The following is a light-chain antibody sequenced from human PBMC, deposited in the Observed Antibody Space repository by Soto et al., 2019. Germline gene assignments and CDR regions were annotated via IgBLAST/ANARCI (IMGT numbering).Light chain of an antibody. CDR1: QSVDSK. CDR3: QHYSTWLLT. J-gene: IGKJ1*01. CDR2: GAS. Sequence: EIVMTQSPATLSVSPGERATLSCRASQSVDSKLAWYQQKPGQGPRLRIYGASSRATGIPARFSGSGSGTEFTLTISSLESEDFAVYYCQHYSTWLLTFGQGTKVEIK. V-gene: IGKV3-15*01.